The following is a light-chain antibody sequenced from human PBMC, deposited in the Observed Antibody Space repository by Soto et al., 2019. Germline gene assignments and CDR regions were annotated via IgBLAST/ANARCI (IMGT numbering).Light chain of an antibody. CDR1: QSVSSN. CDR3: QHYNSYSET. Sequence: EIVMTQSPATLSVSPGERATLSCRASQSVSSNLAWYQHKPGQAPRLLVYGASTRASGIPDRFSGSGSGTEFTLSISSLQPDDFATYYCQHYNSYSETFGQGTKVDIK. CDR2: GAS. J-gene: IGKJ1*01. V-gene: IGKV3-15*01.